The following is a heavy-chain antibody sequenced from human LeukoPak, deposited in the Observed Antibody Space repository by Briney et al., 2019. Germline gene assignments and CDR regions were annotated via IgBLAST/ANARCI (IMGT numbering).Heavy chain of an antibody. Sequence: PSETLSLTCAVYGGSFSGYYWRWIRQPPGKGLEWIGEINHSGSTNYNPSLKSRVTISVDTSKNQFSLKLSSVTAADTAVYYCARQHYGDYSDAFDIWGQGTMVTVSS. CDR1: GGSFSGYY. J-gene: IGHJ3*02. CDR2: INHSGST. V-gene: IGHV4-34*01. D-gene: IGHD4-17*01. CDR3: ARQHYGDYSDAFDI.